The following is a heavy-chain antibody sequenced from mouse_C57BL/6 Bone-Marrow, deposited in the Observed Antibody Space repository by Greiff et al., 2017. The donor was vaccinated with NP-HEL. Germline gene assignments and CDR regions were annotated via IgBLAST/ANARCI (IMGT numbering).Heavy chain of an antibody. D-gene: IGHD2-1*01. Sequence: EVQLVESGPGLVKPSQSLSLTCSVTGYSITSGYYWNWIRQFPGNKLEWMGYISYDGSNNYNPSLKNRISITRDTSKNQFFLKLNSVTTEDTATYYCARSGNYDAMDYWGQGTSVTVSS. CDR2: ISYDGSN. J-gene: IGHJ4*01. V-gene: IGHV3-6*01. CDR1: GYSITSGYY. CDR3: ARSGNYDAMDY.